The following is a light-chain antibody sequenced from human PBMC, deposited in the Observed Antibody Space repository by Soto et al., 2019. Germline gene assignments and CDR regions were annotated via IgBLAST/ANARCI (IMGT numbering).Light chain of an antibody. J-gene: IGLJ2*01. CDR1: SSDVGGYNY. CDR3: TSFRSVNSRP. Sequence: QSALTQPASVSGSPGQSITISCSGTSSDVGGYNYVSWYQQHPGKAPKLMIFDVSNRPSGVSNRFSGSKSGNTASLTISSLQAEDEGDYYCTSFRSVNSRPFGGGNKVTVL. V-gene: IGLV2-14*03. CDR2: DVS.